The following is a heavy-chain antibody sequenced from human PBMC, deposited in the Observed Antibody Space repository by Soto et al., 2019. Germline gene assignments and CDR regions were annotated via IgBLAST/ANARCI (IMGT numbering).Heavy chain of an antibody. CDR1: GGTFSSYA. D-gene: IGHD2-15*01. CDR3: ARDRYCSGGSCYSENDY. Sequence: SVKVSCKASGGTFSSYAISWVRQAPGQGLEWMGGIIPIFGTANYAQKFQGRVTITADESTSTAYMELSSLRSEDTAVYYCARDRYCSGGSCYSENDYWGQGTLVTVSS. J-gene: IGHJ4*02. V-gene: IGHV1-69*13. CDR2: IIPIFGTA.